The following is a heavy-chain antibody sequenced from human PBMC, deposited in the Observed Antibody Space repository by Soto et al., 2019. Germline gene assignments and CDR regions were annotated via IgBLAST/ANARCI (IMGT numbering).Heavy chain of an antibody. CDR2: INHSGST. Sequence: SETLSLTCAVYGGSFSGYYWSWIRQPPGKGLEWIGEINHSGSTNYNPSLKSRVTISVDTSKNQFSLKLSSVTAADTAVYYCARGVSSGYWYYYYGMDVWGQGTTGTVS. D-gene: IGHD3-3*01. V-gene: IGHV4-34*01. J-gene: IGHJ6*02. CDR3: ARGVSSGYWYYYYGMDV. CDR1: GGSFSGYY.